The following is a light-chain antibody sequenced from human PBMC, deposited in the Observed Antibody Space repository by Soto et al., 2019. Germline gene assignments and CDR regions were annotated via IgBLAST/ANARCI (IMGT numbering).Light chain of an antibody. J-gene: IGKJ4*01. Sequence: DLQMTQSPSSLSASAGDRVTITCRASQGIRNDLGWYQQKPGEAPKRLIYDASNLQSGVPPRFSGSGSGTEFSLTINNLQPEDFATYYFLQHNTYPLTFGGGTKVEIK. V-gene: IGKV1-17*02. CDR2: DAS. CDR1: QGIRND. CDR3: LQHNTYPLT.